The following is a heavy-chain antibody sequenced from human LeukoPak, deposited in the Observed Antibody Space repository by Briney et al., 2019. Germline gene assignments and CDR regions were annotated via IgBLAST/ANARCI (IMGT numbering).Heavy chain of an antibody. D-gene: IGHD2-2*01. Sequence: SETLSLTCTVSGGSTSSSSYYWGWIRQPPGKGLEWIGSIYYSGSTYYNPSLKSRVTISVDTSKNQFSLKLSSVTAADTAVYYCARRPLVVPAAMDYYFDYWGQGTLVTVSS. CDR3: ARRPLVVPAAMDYYFDY. CDR1: GGSTSSSSYY. CDR2: IYYSGST. J-gene: IGHJ4*02. V-gene: IGHV4-39*01.